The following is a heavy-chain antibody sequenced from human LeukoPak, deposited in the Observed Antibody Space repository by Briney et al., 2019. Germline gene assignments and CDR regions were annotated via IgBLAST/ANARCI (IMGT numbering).Heavy chain of an antibody. J-gene: IGHJ4*02. D-gene: IGHD2-2*01. CDR3: ARDIVVVPAAPGWCDY. CDR2: FNWNGGST. Sequence: GGSLRLSCAASGFTFDDYGMSRVRQAPGKGLEWVYGFNWNGGSTGYADSVKGRFTISRDNPKKSLYLQMNSLRAEDTALYYCARDIVVVPAAPGWCDYWGQGTLVTVSS. V-gene: IGHV3-20*04. CDR1: GFTFDDYG.